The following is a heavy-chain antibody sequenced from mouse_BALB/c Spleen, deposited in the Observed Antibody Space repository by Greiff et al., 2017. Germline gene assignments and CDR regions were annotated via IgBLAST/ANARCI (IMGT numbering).Heavy chain of an antibody. CDR2: IWSGGST. J-gene: IGHJ3*01. CDR3: ARNSGYDRAWFAY. D-gene: IGHD2-2*01. Sequence: QVQLQQSGPGLVQPSQSLSITCTVSGFSLTSYGVHWVRQSPGKGLEWLGVIWSGGSTDYNAAFISRLSISKDNSKSQVFFKMNSLQADDTAIYYCARNSGYDRAWFAYWGQGTLVTVSA. CDR1: GFSLTSYG. V-gene: IGHV2-4-1*01.